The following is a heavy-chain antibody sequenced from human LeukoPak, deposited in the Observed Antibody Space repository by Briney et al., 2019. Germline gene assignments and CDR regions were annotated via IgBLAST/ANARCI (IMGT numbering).Heavy chain of an antibody. D-gene: IGHD6-6*01. CDR1: GYTFTSYY. J-gene: IGHJ4*02. CDR3: ARGSSSSGPAVFNFDY. CDR2: INPSGGST. V-gene: IGHV1-46*01. Sequence: ASVKVSCKASGYTFTSYYMHWVRQAPGQGLEWMGIINPSGGSTSYAQKFQGRVTMTRDTSTSTVYMELSSLRSEDTAVYYCARGSSSSGPAVFNFDYWGQGTLVTVSS.